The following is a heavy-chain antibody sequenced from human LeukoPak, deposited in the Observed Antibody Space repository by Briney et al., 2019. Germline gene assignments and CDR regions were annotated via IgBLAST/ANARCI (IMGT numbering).Heavy chain of an antibody. Sequence: PSETLSLTCAVYGGSFSGYYWSWIRQPPGKGLEWIGEINHSGSTNYNPPLKSRVTISVDTSKNQFSLKLSSVTAADTAVYYCARRNGLSGSLNWGQGTLVTVSS. CDR1: GGSFSGYY. J-gene: IGHJ4*02. D-gene: IGHD3-10*01. CDR3: ARRNGLSGSLN. V-gene: IGHV4-34*01. CDR2: INHSGST.